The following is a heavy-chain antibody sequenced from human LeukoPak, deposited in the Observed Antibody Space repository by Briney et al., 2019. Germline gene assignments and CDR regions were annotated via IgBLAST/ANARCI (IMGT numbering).Heavy chain of an antibody. CDR1: GYTFATYY. CDR3: ARVLAYCTDSSCPGMDV. CDR2: IDPNYGFA. D-gene: IGHD2-8*02. V-gene: IGHV1-46*01. Sequence: ASVKVSCKASGYTFATYYLNWVRQAPGRGLEWMGKIDPNYGFAYFAQKFQGRVTMTRDTSTSTVYMEVNSLTSDDTAVYYCARVLAYCTDSSCPGMDVWGQGTTVTVSS. J-gene: IGHJ6*02.